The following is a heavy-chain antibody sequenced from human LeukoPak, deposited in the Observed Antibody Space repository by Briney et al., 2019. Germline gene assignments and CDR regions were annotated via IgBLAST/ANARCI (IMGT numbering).Heavy chain of an antibody. D-gene: IGHD3-3*02. Sequence: GRSLRLSCAASGFTFSSYVMHWVRQAPGKGLEWVAIISYDGSNEYYADSVKGRFTISRDNSKNTLYLQMNSLGAADTAVYYCARGHSNFDCWGQGTLVTVSS. CDR3: ARGHSNFDC. J-gene: IGHJ4*02. CDR2: ISYDGSNE. CDR1: GFTFSSYV. V-gene: IGHV3-30*04.